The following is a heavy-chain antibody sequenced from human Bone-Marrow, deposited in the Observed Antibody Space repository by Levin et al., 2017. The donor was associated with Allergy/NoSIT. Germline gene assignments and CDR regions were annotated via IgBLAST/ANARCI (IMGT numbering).Heavy chain of an antibody. CDR3: ARRNVLAPGEEWFDP. V-gene: IGHV4-4*02. D-gene: IGHD7-27*01. CDR2: IYHSGST. J-gene: IGHJ5*02. CDR1: DDSISSSHW. Sequence: RPSETLSLTCGVSDDSISSSHWWTWVRQPPGKGLEWIGEIYHSGSTNYNPSLKSRVTISVEKSKNQFSLKLSSVTAADTAVYYWARRNVLAPGEEWFDPWGQGTLVTVSS.